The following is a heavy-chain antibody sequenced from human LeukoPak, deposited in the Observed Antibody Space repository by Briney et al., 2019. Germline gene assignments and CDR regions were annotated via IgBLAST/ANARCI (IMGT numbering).Heavy chain of an antibody. D-gene: IGHD6-13*01. Sequence: ASVKVSCKASGNTFTSYYMHWVRQAPGQGLEWMGIINPSGGSTSYAQKFQGRVTMTRDTSTSTVYMELSSLRSEDTAVYYCARDDPPYSSSRTFDYWGQGTLVTVSS. CDR1: GNTFTSYY. V-gene: IGHV1-46*01. CDR3: ARDDPPYSSSRTFDY. J-gene: IGHJ4*02. CDR2: INPSGGST.